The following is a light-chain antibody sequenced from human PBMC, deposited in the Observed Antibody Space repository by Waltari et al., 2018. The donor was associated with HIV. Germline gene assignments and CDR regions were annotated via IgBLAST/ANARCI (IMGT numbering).Light chain of an antibody. V-gene: IGKV1-NL1*01. CDR2: AAA. CDR3: QQYSGTPMYT. Sequence: DIGLTQSPSSLSASVGDRVTIQGLASPGLMDPVAWYQQKPGKAPKLLVYAAATLGSGVPSRFSGSGSGTDYTLTISSLQPEDFATYYCQQYSGTPMYTVGHGTKLEIK. CDR1: PGLMDP. J-gene: IGKJ2*01.